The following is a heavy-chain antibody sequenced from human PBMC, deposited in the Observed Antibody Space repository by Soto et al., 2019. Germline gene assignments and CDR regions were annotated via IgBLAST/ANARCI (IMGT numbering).Heavy chain of an antibody. CDR2: ISAYNGET. CDR1: GYTFMTYG. Sequence: ASVKVSCKASGYTFMTYGISWVRQAPGHGLEWMGWISAYNGETNYAQKFQGRVTMTTDTSTSTAYMELRGLRSDDTAVYHCARGLIAVRPGWFDPWGQGTLVTDSS. CDR3: ARGLIAVRPGWFDP. V-gene: IGHV1-18*04. J-gene: IGHJ5*02. D-gene: IGHD6-6*01.